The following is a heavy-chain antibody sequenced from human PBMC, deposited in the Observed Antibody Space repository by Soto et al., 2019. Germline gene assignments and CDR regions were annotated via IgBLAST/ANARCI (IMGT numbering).Heavy chain of an antibody. Sequence: SETLSLPCSVSSVSVSGSYWCAWVRQPPGKGLEWIGEIDHSGHTNYNPSLKSRVTISVDTSKNQFSLKLSSVTAADTAVYYCARRTYSYGYTDTDYWGQGTLVTVSS. V-gene: IGHV4-4*02. CDR1: SVSVSGSYW. CDR2: IDHSGHT. J-gene: IGHJ4*02. CDR3: ARRTYSYGYTDTDY. D-gene: IGHD5-18*01.